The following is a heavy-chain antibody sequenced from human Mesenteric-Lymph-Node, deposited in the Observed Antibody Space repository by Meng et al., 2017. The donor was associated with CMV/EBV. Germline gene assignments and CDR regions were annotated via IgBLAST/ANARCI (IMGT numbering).Heavy chain of an antibody. CDR1: GGSFINYY. D-gene: IGHD6-13*01. V-gene: IGHV4-34*01. Sequence: FYGGSFINYYCSWLRQPPGKGLDWIGEINHSGSTNYNPSLKSRVTISVDTSKNQFSLKLNSVTAADTAVYYCASHIASAGSYWYFDLWTRGTLVTVSS. CDR3: ASHIASAGSYWYFDL. CDR2: INHSGST. J-gene: IGHJ2*01.